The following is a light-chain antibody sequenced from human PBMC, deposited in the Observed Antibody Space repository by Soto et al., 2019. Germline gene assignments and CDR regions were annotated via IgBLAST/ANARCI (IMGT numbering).Light chain of an antibody. J-gene: IGKJ1*01. CDR1: QSVSNNY. CDR2: GAS. CDR3: QQRSNWPWP. V-gene: IGKV3-11*01. Sequence: EIVLTQSPGTLSLSPGERATLSCRASQSVSNNYLAWYQQKPGQAPRLLIYGASNRATGIPARFSGSGSGTDFTLTISSLEPEDFAVYYCQQRSNWPWPFGQGSKVAIK.